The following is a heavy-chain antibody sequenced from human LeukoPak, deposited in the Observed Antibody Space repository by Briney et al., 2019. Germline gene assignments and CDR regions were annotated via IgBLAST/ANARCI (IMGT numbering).Heavy chain of an antibody. Sequence: PSETLSLTCTVSGGSIINYYWSWIRQSAGKGLEWLGRIYITGSTNYNPSLKSRLTMSVDTSKNQFSLNLRAVTAADTAVYYCASQQLVDSAIPYWGQGTLVTVSS. CDR2: IYITGST. D-gene: IGHD6-6*01. J-gene: IGHJ4*02. CDR1: GGSIINYY. CDR3: ASQQLVDSAIPY. V-gene: IGHV4-4*07.